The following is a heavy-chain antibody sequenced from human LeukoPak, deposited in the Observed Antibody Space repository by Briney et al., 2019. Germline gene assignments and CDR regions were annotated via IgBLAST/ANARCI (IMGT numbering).Heavy chain of an antibody. D-gene: IGHD5-24*01. Sequence: SGGSLRRSCAASGFTFSDYYMSWIRQAPGKGLEWVSYISSSGSTIYYADSVKGRFTISRDNAKNSLYLQMNSLRAEDTAVYYCARDRKRWLLDYWGQGTLVTVSS. J-gene: IGHJ4*02. CDR3: ARDRKRWLLDY. V-gene: IGHV3-11*04. CDR1: GFTFSDYY. CDR2: ISSSGSTI.